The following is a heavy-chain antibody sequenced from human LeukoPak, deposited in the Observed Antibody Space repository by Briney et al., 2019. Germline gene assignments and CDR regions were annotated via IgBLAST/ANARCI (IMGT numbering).Heavy chain of an antibody. CDR3: ARGLGYSYGGHDY. CDR2: SYHRGGT. V-gene: IGHV4-38-2*01. CDR1: RYSTCIGFY. Sequence: GSLSLTPAVPRYSTCIGFYWGWSRRPPGKGLEGIGRSYHRGGTKYNPSLKSQVTISVDKSKNQFSLKLSSVTAADTAVYYCARGLGYSYGGHDYWGHGTLVTVSS. J-gene: IGHJ4*01. D-gene: IGHD5-18*01.